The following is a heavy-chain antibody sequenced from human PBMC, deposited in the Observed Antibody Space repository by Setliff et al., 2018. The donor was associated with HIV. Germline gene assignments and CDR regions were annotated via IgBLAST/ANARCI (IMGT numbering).Heavy chain of an antibody. J-gene: IGHJ4*02. CDR1: GDSVRSRSYY. V-gene: IGHV4-61*03. CDR2: IYYSGST. D-gene: IGHD1-1*01. CDR3: AQLGMVDDFDY. Sequence: SETLSLTCTVSGDSVRSRSYYWSWIRQPPGKGLEWIGYIYYSGSTNYNPSLKSRFTISVDTSKNNFSLKLRSVTAADTAVYYCAQLGMVDDFDYWGQGTLVTVSS.